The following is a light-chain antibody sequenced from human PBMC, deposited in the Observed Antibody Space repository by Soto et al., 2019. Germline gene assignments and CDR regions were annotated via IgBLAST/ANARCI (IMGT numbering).Light chain of an antibody. CDR3: AAWDDSLNGYV. V-gene: IGLV1-44*01. J-gene: IGLJ1*01. Sequence: QSVLTQPPSASGTPGQRVTISCSGSSSNIRSNTVNWYRQLPGTAPKLLIYSNNQRPSGVPDRFSGSKSGTSASLAISGLQSEDEADYYCAAWDDSLNGYVFGTGTKVTVL. CDR1: SSNIRSNT. CDR2: SNN.